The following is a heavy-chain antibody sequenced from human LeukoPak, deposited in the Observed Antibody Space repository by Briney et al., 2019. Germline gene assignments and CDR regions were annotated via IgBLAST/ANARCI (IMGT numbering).Heavy chain of an antibody. CDR1: GFTFSSYW. CDR2: INSDGSST. D-gene: IGHD3-22*01. J-gene: IGHJ4*02. CDR3: AKEAAYYYDSSTPWFDY. V-gene: IGHV3-74*01. Sequence: PGGSLRLSCAASGFTFSSYWMHWVRQAPGKGLVWVSHINSDGSSTSYADSVKGRFTISRDNSKNTLYLQMNSLRAEDTAVYYCAKEAAYYYDSSTPWFDYWGQGTLVTVSS.